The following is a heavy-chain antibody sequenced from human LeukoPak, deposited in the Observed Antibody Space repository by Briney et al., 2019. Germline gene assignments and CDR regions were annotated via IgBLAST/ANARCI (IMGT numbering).Heavy chain of an antibody. V-gene: IGHV3-23*01. CDR1: GFTFSNYA. Sequence: GGSLRLSCAASGFTFSNYAMSWVRQAPGKGLEWVSTISNTGSDTYYADSVKGRFTISRDNSKNTLYLQMNSLRAEDTAVYYCAGVPPARPGAYYYYMDVWGKGTTVTVSS. D-gene: IGHD6-6*01. CDR2: ISNTGSDT. J-gene: IGHJ6*03. CDR3: AGVPPARPGAYYYYMDV.